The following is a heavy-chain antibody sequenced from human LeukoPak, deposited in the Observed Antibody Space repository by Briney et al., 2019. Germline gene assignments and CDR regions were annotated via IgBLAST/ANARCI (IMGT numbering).Heavy chain of an antibody. J-gene: IGHJ4*02. Sequence: GTSVKVSCKASGFTFTSSAVQWVRQAPGQGLEWMGWISAYNGNTNYAQKLQGRVTMTADTSTSTAYMELRSLRSDDTAVYYCARKGRYDFWSGYSFDYWGQGTLVTVSS. CDR2: ISAYNGNT. D-gene: IGHD3-3*01. V-gene: IGHV1-18*01. CDR1: GFTFTSSA. CDR3: ARKGRYDFWSGYSFDY.